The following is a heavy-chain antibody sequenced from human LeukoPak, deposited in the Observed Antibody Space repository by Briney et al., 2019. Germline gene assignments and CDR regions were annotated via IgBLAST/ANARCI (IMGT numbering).Heavy chain of an antibody. CDR3: ARAGGRNYYDSSGYPTDAFDI. V-gene: IGHV3-13*01. Sequence: PGGSLRLSCVASGFTFSSYDMHWVRQATGKGLECVSAIGTAGDTYYPGSVKGRFTISRENAKNSLYLQMNSLRPGDTAVYYCARAGGRNYYDSSGYPTDAFDIWGQGTMVTVSS. CDR1: GFTFSSYD. D-gene: IGHD3-22*01. CDR2: IGTAGDT. J-gene: IGHJ3*02.